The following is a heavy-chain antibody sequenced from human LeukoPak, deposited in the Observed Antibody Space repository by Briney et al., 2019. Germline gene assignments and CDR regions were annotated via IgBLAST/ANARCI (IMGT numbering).Heavy chain of an antibody. CDR3: AARPYCTTATCPKTNWFDP. CDR2: IRYDGSDK. Sequence: GGSLRLSCAASGFSFRDYAMNWVRQAPGKGLEWVAFIRYDGSDKFYADSVKGRFTISRDNSKNTLYLQMSSLRADDTAVYYCAARPYCTTATCPKTNWFDPWGQGTLVTVSS. J-gene: IGHJ5*02. D-gene: IGHD2-8*01. V-gene: IGHV3-30*02. CDR1: GFSFRDYA.